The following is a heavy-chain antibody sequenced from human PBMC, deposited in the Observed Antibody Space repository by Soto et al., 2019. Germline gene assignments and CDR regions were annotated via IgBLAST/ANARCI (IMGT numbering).Heavy chain of an antibody. J-gene: IGHJ4*02. CDR2: ISYDGSNK. D-gene: IGHD6-13*01. CDR3: AKDSEQQLSGETFDY. CDR1: GFTFSSYG. V-gene: IGHV3-30*18. Sequence: QVQLVESGGGVVQPGRSLRLSCAASGFTFSSYGMHWVRQAPGKGLEWVAVISYDGSNKYYADSVKGRFTISRDNSKNTMYLKMTSLRAEDTAVYYCAKDSEQQLSGETFDYWGQGTLVTVSS.